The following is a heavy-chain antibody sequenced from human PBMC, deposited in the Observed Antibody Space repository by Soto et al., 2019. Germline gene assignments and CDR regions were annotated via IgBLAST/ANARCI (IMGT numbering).Heavy chain of an antibody. CDR2: ISSSSSYI. V-gene: IGHV3-21*01. J-gene: IGHJ5*02. D-gene: IGHD2-2*01. CDR1: GFTFSSYS. Sequence: GGSLRLSCAASGFTFSSYSMNWVRQAPGKGLEWVSSISSSSSYIYYADSVKGRFTISRDNAKNSLYLQMNSLRAEDTAVYYCARDPSRYCSSTSCFPNWFDPWGQGTLVTISS. CDR3: ARDPSRYCSSTSCFPNWFDP.